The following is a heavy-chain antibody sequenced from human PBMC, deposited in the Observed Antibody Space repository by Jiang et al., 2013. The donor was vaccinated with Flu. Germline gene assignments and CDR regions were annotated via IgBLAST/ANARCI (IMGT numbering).Heavy chain of an antibody. Sequence: GAEVKKPGESLRISCKTSGYTFTNSWIGWVRQMPGKGLEWMGVIYPGDSETTYSPSFQGQVTISADKSINTAYLQWTSLKASDTAMYYCMRRLARPGLVAPADHWGQGTLVIVSS. CDR1: GYTFTNSW. CDR2: IYPGDSET. CDR3: MRRLARPGLVAPADH. D-gene: IGHD2-21*01. V-gene: IGHV5-51*03. J-gene: IGHJ4*02.